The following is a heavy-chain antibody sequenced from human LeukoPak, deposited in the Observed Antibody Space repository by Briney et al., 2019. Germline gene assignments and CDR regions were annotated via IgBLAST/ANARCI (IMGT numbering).Heavy chain of an antibody. V-gene: IGHV3-23*01. D-gene: IGHD3-22*01. CDR2: ISGSGGST. J-gene: IGHJ3*02. Sequence: PGGSLRLSCAASGFTFSSYEMNWVRQAPGKGLEWVSAISGSGGSTYYADSVKGRFTISRDNSKNTLYLQMNSLRAEDTAVYYCASNSDSSGYYFFEFAFDIWGQGTMVTVSS. CDR3: ASNSDSSGYYFFEFAFDI. CDR1: GFTFSSYE.